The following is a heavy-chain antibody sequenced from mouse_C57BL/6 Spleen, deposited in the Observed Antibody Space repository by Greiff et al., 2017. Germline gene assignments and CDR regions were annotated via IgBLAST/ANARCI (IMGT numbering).Heavy chain of an antibody. J-gene: IGHJ3*01. V-gene: IGHV1-82*01. CDR3: ARSTDDIAWFAY. Sequence: QVQLQQSGPELVKPGASVTISCKASGYAFSSSWMNWVKQRPGKGLEWIGRIYPGDGDTNYNGKFKGKATLTADKSSSTAYMQLSSLTSEDSAVYFCARSTDDIAWFAYWGQGTLVTVSA. D-gene: IGHD2-12*01. CDR2: IYPGDGDT. CDR1: GYAFSSSW.